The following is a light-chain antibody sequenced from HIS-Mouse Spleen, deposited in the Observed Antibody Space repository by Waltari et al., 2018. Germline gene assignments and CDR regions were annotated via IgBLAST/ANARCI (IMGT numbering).Light chain of an antibody. CDR2: EDS. Sequence: QSALTLPASVSGSPGQSITISCTGTSTDVGIYNLVSWYQQHPGKAPKLMIYEDSKRPSGVSNRFSGSKSGNTASLTISGLQAEDEADYYCCSYAGSSTLVFGGGTKLTVL. CDR3: CSYAGSSTLV. V-gene: IGLV2-23*01. J-gene: IGLJ2*01. CDR1: STDVGIYNL.